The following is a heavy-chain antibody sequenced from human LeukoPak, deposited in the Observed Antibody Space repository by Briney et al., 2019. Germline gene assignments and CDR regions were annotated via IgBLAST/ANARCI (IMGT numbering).Heavy chain of an antibody. V-gene: IGHV3-30*02. D-gene: IGHD2-15*01. CDR2: IWYDGSNT. Sequence: GGSLRLSCAASGFTFSSSGMHWVRQAPGKGLEWVAFIWYDGSNTYYADAVKGRFTISRDNSKNTLYLQMNSLRAEDTAVYYCAKDKGYCSGGSCYGYWYFDLWGRGTLVTVSS. CDR3: AKDKGYCSGGSCYGYWYFDL. J-gene: IGHJ2*01. CDR1: GFTFSSSG.